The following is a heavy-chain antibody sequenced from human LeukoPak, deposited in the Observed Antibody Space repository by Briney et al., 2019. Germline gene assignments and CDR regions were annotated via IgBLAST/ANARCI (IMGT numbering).Heavy chain of an antibody. CDR3: ARDRKTLYDTSGYYYVVGGNDAFDI. D-gene: IGHD3-22*01. J-gene: IGHJ3*02. CDR2: INPNSGDT. Sequence: ASVKVSCKTSGYTFSDYYIHWIRQAPGQGLEWVGWINPNSGDTDYAQKFQGRVTMTTDTSSSTAYMELRSLRSDDTAIYYCARDRKTLYDTSGYYYVVGGNDAFDIWGQGTMVTVSS. CDR1: GYTFSDYY. V-gene: IGHV1-2*02.